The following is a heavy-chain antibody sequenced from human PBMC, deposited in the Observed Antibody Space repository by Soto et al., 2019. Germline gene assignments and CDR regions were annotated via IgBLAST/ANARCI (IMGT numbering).Heavy chain of an antibody. Sequence: EVQLLESGGGLVQPGGSLRLSCAASGFTFSSYAMSWVRQAPGKGLEWVSAISGSGGSTYYADSVKGRFTISRDNSKNRLYLQRNSLRAEDTAVYYCAKDKGYCSGGSCYFDYWGQGTLVTVSS. CDR3: AKDKGYCSGGSCYFDY. V-gene: IGHV3-23*01. CDR1: GFTFSSYA. J-gene: IGHJ4*02. D-gene: IGHD2-15*01. CDR2: ISGSGGST.